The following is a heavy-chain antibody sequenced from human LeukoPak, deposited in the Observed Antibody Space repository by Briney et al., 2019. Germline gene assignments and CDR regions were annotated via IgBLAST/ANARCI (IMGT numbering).Heavy chain of an antibody. D-gene: IGHD3-22*01. J-gene: IGHJ3*02. CDR1: GFTFDDYA. CDR2: ISWNSGSI. V-gene: IGHV3-9*01. Sequence: TGGSLRLSCAASGFTFDDYAMHWVRQAPGKGLEWVSGISWNSGSIGYADSVKGRFTISRDNAKNSLYLQMNSLRAEDTALYYCAKDHPYDRSGYYYEAAFDIWGQGTMVTVSS. CDR3: AKDHPYDRSGYYYEAAFDI.